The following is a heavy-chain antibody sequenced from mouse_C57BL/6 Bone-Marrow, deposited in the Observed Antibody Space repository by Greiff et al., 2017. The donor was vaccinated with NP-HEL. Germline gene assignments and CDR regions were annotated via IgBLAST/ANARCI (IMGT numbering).Heavy chain of an antibody. Sequence: QVQLQQSGAELASPGASVTLSCKASGYTFTDHIMNWVKKRPGQGLEWIGRIYPVSGETNYNQKFMGKATFSVDRSSSTVYMVLNSLTSEDPAVDYCGDGYYDPLYAMDYWGQGTSVTVSS. CDR2: IYPVSGET. CDR3: GDGYYDPLYAMDY. J-gene: IGHJ4*01. V-gene: IGHV1-11*01. D-gene: IGHD2-3*01. CDR1: GYTFTDHI.